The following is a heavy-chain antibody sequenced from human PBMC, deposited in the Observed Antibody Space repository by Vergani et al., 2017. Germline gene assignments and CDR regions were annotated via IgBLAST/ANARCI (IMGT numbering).Heavy chain of an antibody. CDR2: IRPYTGHT. CDR3: AREQWLPIDYFDY. V-gene: IGHV1-18*04. D-gene: IGHD6-19*01. CDR1: GYDFNDY. J-gene: IGHJ4*02. Sequence: VQLVQSGAEVKKPGATMRISCKVSGYDFNDYIHWVRQAPGKGLEWVAWIRPYTGHTIYAQKLQGRVTMTTDTSTSTAYMELRSLRSDDTAVYYCAREQWLPIDYFDYWGQGTLVTVSS.